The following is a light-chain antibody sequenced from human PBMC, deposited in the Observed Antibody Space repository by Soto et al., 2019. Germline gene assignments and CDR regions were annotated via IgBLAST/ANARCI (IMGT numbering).Light chain of an antibody. J-gene: IGKJ1*01. CDR1: QSVISTY. CDR2: GAS. CDR3: QQSYSTEWT. Sequence: EIVLTQSPATLSLSPGERATLSCRASQSVISTYLAWYQQKPGQAPRLLIYGASSRATGIPDRFTGSGSGTDFTLTISSLQPEDFATYYCQQSYSTEWTFGQGTKVDIK. V-gene: IGKV3D-20*02.